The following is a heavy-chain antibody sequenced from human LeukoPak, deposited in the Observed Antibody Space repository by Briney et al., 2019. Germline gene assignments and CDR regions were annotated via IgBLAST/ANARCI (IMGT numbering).Heavy chain of an antibody. J-gene: IGHJ5*02. V-gene: IGHV3-7*04. D-gene: IGHD1-1*01. CDR1: GFTFSSFW. CDR3: ARGYRSLS. CDR2: INPDGSEN. Sequence: GGSLRLSCAASGFTFSSFWMSCVRQPPGKGLEWVANINPDGSENNYVDSVKGRFTISRDNAKNSLSLQMNSLRAEDTAVYYCARGYRSLSWGQGTLVTVSS.